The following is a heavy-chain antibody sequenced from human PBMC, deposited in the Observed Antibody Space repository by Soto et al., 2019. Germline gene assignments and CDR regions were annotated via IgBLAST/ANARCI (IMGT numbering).Heavy chain of an antibody. V-gene: IGHV3-53*01. CDR3: AREFHKDPGRFDP. CDR2: IYSSGST. Sequence: GGSLRLSCAASGFTVRSDYMSCVRQAPGKGLEWVSVIYSSGSTYYADSVKGRFTISRDNSKNTLYLQMNSLRAEDTAVYYCAREFHKDPGRFDPWGQGTLVTVSS. J-gene: IGHJ5*02. CDR1: GFTVRSDY. D-gene: IGHD3-10*01.